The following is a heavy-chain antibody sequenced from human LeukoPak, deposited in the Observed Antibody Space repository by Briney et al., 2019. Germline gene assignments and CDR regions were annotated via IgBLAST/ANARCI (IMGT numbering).Heavy chain of an antibody. V-gene: IGHV3-30*18. Sequence: PGRSLRLSCAASGFTFSSYGMHWVRQAPGKGLEWVAVISYDGSNKYYADSVKGRFTISRDNSKNTLYLQMNSLRAEDTAVYYCAKSDWFDPWGQGTLVTDSS. J-gene: IGHJ5*02. CDR3: AKSDWFDP. CDR1: GFTFSSYG. CDR2: ISYDGSNK.